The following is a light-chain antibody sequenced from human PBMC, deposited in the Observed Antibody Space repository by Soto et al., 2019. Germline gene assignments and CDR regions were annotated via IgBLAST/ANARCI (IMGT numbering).Light chain of an antibody. Sequence: QSVLTQPPSASATPGQTVTISCSGRYSNIGSNFVSWYQRLPGTAPKLLIYSINQRPSWVPDRFSGSKSGTSASLTISGLQSEDEADYFCSSWDDSLDGPVFGGGTKVTVL. V-gene: IGLV1-44*01. J-gene: IGLJ3*02. CDR1: YSNIGSNF. CDR2: SIN. CDR3: SSWDDSLDGPV.